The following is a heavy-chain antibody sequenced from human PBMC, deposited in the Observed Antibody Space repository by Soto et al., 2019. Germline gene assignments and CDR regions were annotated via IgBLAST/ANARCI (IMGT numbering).Heavy chain of an antibody. CDR3: ARAPYCSSTSCPLDY. J-gene: IGHJ4*02. CDR1: GFTFSSYW. D-gene: IGHD2-2*01. CDR2: IKEDGSER. Sequence: PGGSLRLSCAASGFTFSSYWMSWVRQAPGKGLEWVANIKEDGSERYYVDSVKGRFTISRDNAKNSLYLQMNSLRAEDTAVYYCARAPYCSSTSCPLDYWGQGTRVSGSS. V-gene: IGHV3-7*02.